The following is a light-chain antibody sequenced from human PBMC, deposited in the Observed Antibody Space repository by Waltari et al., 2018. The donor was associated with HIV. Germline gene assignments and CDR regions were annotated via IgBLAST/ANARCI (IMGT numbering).Light chain of an antibody. Sequence: SYELTQTPSVSVSPGQTATISCSRGALPKKYSSWYGQKPGQAPFLIIYKDIERPSGIPERISGSRSGTGVTLTISDVQAEDEGDYYCQSTDHDGTWVFGGGTKLTV. CDR3: QSTDHDGTWV. CDR2: KDI. V-gene: IGLV3-25*03. J-gene: IGLJ3*02. CDR1: ALPKKY.